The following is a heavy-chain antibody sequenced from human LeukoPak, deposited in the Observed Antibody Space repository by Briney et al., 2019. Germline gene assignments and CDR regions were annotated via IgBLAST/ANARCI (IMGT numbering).Heavy chain of an antibody. CDR3: ARESVEYCSGGSCYFVLGDAFDI. CDR1: GGSISSYY. CDR2: IYYSGST. J-gene: IGHJ3*02. V-gene: IGHV4-59*01. Sequence: PSETLSLTCTVSGGSISSYYWSWIRQPPGKGLEWIGYIYYSGSTNYNPSLKSRVTISVDTSKNQFSLKLSSVTAADTAVYYCARESVEYCSGGSCYFVLGDAFDIWGQGTMVTVSS. D-gene: IGHD2-15*01.